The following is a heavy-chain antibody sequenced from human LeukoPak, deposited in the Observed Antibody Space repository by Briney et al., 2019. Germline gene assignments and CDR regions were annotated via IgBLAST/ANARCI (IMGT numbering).Heavy chain of an antibody. CDR1: GFTVSSNY. J-gene: IGHJ4*02. V-gene: IGHV3-66*02. CDR3: ASAAYSAGDCYAFFDY. D-gene: IGHD2-21*02. Sequence: PGGSLRLSCAASGFTVSSNYMSWVRQAPGKGLEWVSVIYSGGSTFYADSVKGRFTISRDNSKNTLYLQMNSLRAEDTAVYHCASAAYSAGDCYAFFDYWGQGTLVTVSS. CDR2: IYSGGST.